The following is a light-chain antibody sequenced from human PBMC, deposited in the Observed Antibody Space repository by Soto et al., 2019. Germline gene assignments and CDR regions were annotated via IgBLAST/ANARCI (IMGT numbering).Light chain of an antibody. Sequence: EILLTQSPATLSLSPGERASLPCRASQNLSRYFLAWYQHKPGEAPRLLISGASRRDTGIPDRFSGAGSGTDCTLTISRLEPEDFALYYCQQHDILPITFGQGTRLEIK. V-gene: IGKV3-20*01. J-gene: IGKJ5*01. CDR2: GAS. CDR3: QQHDILPIT. CDR1: QNLSRYF.